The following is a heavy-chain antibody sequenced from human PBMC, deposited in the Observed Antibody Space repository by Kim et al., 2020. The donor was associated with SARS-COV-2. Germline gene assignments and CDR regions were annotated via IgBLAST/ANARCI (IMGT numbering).Heavy chain of an antibody. Sequence: GGSLRLSCAASGLTFSSCGMSWVHQAPGKGPEWVSLISGSGVSIYYANSVKGRFTISRDNSENTLFLQMNSLRAEDTAIYYCAARKDGSYDYWGQGTLVTVSS. CDR3: AARKDGSYDY. CDR2: ISGSGVSI. V-gene: IGHV3-23*01. D-gene: IGHD3-10*01. J-gene: IGHJ4*02. CDR1: GLTFSSCG.